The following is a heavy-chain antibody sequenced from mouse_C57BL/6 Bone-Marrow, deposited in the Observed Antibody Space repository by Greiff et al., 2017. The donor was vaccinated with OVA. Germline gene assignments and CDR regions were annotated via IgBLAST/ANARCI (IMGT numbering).Heavy chain of an antibody. J-gene: IGHJ2*01. CDR3: ACAFFVFAY. CDR1: GYSFTDYN. Sequence: QLQESGPELVKPGASVKISCKASGYSFTDYNMNWVKQSNGKSLEWIGDINPNCGTTSYNQKVKGKATLTVDQSSSTASMQLNSLKSEDSAVYYCACAFFVFAYWGQGTPLTVSS. CDR2: INPNCGTT. D-gene: IGHD6-1*01. V-gene: IGHV1-39*01.